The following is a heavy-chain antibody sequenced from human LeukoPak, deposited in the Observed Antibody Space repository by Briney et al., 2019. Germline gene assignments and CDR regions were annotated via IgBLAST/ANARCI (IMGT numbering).Heavy chain of an antibody. V-gene: IGHV4-59*12. CDR3: ARDLIVGATINWFDP. CDR2: IYYSGST. CDR1: GGSISSYY. J-gene: IGHJ5*02. Sequence: SETLSLTCTVSGGSISSYYWSWIRQPPGKGLEWIGYIYYSGSTNYNPSLKSRVTISVDTSKNQFSLQLNSVTPEDTAVYYCARDLIVGATINWFDPWGQGTLVTVSS. D-gene: IGHD1-26*01.